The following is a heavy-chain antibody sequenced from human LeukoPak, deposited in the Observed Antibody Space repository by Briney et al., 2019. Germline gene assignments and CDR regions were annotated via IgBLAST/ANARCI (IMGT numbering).Heavy chain of an antibody. Sequence: ASVKVSCKASGYTFTSYYMHWVRQAPGQGLEWMGIINPSGGSTSYAQKFQGRVTMTRDTSTSTAYMELRSLRSDDTAVYYCAILSTMIGIDYWGQGTLVTVSS. D-gene: IGHD3-22*01. V-gene: IGHV1-46*01. CDR2: INPSGGST. CDR3: AILSTMIGIDY. CDR1: GYTFTSYY. J-gene: IGHJ4*02.